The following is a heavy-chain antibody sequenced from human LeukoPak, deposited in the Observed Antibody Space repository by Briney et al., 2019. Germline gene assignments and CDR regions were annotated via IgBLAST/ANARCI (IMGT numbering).Heavy chain of an antibody. V-gene: IGHV3-30*03. J-gene: IGHJ5*02. CDR3: ARDHQLQNGNWFDP. D-gene: IGHD2-2*01. CDR1: GFTFNRYA. Sequence: GGSLRLSCAASGFTFNRYAMHWVRQAPGKGLEWVANIAYDGGKKYYADSVKGRFSVSRDNSKNSLYLQMNSLRLEDTAVYYCARDHQLQNGNWFDPWGQGTLVTVSS. CDR2: IAYDGGKK.